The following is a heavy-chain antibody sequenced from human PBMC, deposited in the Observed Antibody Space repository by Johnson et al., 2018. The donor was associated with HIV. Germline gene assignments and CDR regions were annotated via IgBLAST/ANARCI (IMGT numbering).Heavy chain of an antibody. CDR3: SEDVSYRYDGDGWADAFDI. CDR2: IQYDGSNK. CDR1: GFTFSSYG. V-gene: IGHV3-30*02. J-gene: IGHJ3*02. D-gene: IGHD2-21*01. Sequence: QVQLVESGGGVVQPGGSLRLSCAVSGFTFSSYGMHWVRQAPGKGLEWVAFIQYDGSNKYYADSVKGRFTISRDNSKDTLYLQMHSLRPEDTAVYYCSEDVSYRYDGDGWADAFDIWGQGTMVTVSA.